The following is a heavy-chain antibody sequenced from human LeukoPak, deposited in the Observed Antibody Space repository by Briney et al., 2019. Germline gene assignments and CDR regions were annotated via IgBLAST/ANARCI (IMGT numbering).Heavy chain of an antibody. CDR3: ARAARNYYYDSSGYYYVEDY. J-gene: IGHJ4*02. D-gene: IGHD3-22*01. CDR2: IYYSGST. CDR1: GGSISSSSYY. V-gene: IGHV4-39*01. Sequence: SETLSLTCTVSGGSISSSSYYWGWIRQPPGKGLEWIGSIYYSGSTYYNPSLKSRVTISVDTSKNQFSLKLSSVTAADTAVYYCARAARNYYYDSSGYYYVEDYWGQGTLVTVSS.